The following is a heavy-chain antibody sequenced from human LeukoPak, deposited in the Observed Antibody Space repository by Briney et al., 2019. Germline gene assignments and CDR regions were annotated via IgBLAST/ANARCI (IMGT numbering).Heavy chain of an antibody. CDR2: INHSGST. J-gene: IGHJ4*02. Sequence: PSETLSLTCAVYGGSFSGYYWSWIRQPPGKGLEWIGEINHSGSTNYNPSHKSRVTISVDTSKNQFSLKLSSVTAADTAVYYCARGSSFQQLVLFTRQEYYFDYWGQGTLVTVSS. D-gene: IGHD6-13*01. CDR3: ARGSSFQQLVLFTRQEYYFDY. CDR1: GGSFSGYY. V-gene: IGHV4-34*01.